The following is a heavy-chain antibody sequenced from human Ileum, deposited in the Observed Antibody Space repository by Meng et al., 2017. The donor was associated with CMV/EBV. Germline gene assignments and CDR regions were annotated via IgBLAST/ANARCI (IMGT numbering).Heavy chain of an antibody. CDR3: ARVNDYGGAHYGMDV. CDR1: GFTFGDYA. D-gene: IGHD4/OR15-4a*01. J-gene: IGHJ6*02. Sequence: GESLKISCTGSGFTFGDYAMSWVRQAPGEGLEWVANIRQDGSETYYVDSVKGRFTISRDNAKMSLYLQMNSLRAEDTAFYYCARVNDYGGAHYGMDVWGQGTAVTVSS. V-gene: IGHV3-7*01. CDR2: IRQDGSET.